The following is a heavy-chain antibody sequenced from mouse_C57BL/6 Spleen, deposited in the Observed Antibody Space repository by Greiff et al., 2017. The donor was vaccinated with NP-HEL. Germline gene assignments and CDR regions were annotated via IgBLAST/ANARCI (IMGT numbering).Heavy chain of an antibody. D-gene: IGHD1-1*01. CDR3: ARKDYGYAMDY. Sequence: VQLQESGGGLVKPGGSLKLSCAASGFTFSDYGMHWVRQAPETGLEWVAYISSGSSTIYYADTVKGRFTISRDNAKNTLFLQMTSLRSEDTAMYYCARKDYGYAMDYWGQGTSVTVSS. CDR2: ISSGSSTI. J-gene: IGHJ4*01. CDR1: GFTFSDYG. V-gene: IGHV5-17*01.